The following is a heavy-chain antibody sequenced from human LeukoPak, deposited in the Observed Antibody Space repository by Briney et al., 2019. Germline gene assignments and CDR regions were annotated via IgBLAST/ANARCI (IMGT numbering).Heavy chain of an antibody. CDR3: ARSIGLTGGGVDV. Sequence: PGGSLRLSCAATGFTFSDYNMNWVRQAPGKGLEWVSYITNGGSTIHHADSVKGRFTISRDNAKKTLYLQMNSLRAEDTAVYYCARSIGLTGGGVDVWGQGTTVTVSS. CDR2: ITNGGSTI. CDR1: GFTFSDYN. D-gene: IGHD3-9*01. V-gene: IGHV3-11*01. J-gene: IGHJ6*02.